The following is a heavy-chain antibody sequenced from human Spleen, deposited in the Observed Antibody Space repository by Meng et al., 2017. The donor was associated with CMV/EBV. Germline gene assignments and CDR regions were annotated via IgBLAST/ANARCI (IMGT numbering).Heavy chain of an antibody. V-gene: IGHV4-39*07. CDR3: ARDGQDCSNGVCSYYYYYGMDV. CDR2: LHYSGST. D-gene: IGHD2-8*01. Sequence: LTLSCSVSGGPLSSSSYYWGWIRQPPGKGLEWIGRLHYSGSTSYNPSLKSRVTISVDTSKNQFSLKLSSVTAADTAVYYCARDGQDCSNGVCSYYYYYGMDVWGQGTTVTVSS. J-gene: IGHJ6*02. CDR1: GGPLSSSSYY.